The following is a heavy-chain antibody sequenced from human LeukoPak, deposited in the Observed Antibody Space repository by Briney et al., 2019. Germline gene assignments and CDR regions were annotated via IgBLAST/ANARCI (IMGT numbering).Heavy chain of an antibody. CDR1: GFTFSSYA. CDR2: IFGGGGST. V-gene: IGHV3-23*01. Sequence: GGSLRLSCAASGFTFSSYAMYWVRQAPGKGLEWVSGIFGGGGSTHYADSVKGRFTISRDNSKNTVYLQMNSLRAEDTAVYYCAKTTTGYSSGRFPGWPVDYWGQGTLVTVSS. CDR3: AKTTTGYSSGRFPGWPVDY. J-gene: IGHJ4*02. D-gene: IGHD6-19*01.